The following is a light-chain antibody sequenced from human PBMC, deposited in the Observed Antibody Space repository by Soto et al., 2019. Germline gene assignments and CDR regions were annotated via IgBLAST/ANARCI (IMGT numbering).Light chain of an antibody. Sequence: EIVMTQSPATLSVSPGERATLSCRASQSVGGNLAWYQQRPGQAPRLLIYGASTRATGIPARLSGSGSGTEFTLTISSLQSEDFAVYYCQENNDWRFTFGPGTKVDIX. V-gene: IGKV3-15*01. CDR2: GAS. CDR1: QSVGGN. J-gene: IGKJ3*01. CDR3: QENNDWRFT.